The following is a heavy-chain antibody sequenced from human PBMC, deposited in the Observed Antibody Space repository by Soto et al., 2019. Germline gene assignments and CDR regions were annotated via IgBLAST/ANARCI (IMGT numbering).Heavy chain of an antibody. V-gene: IGHV4-39*01. CDR2: IYYTGTS. CDR3: RRYYG. J-gene: IGHJ6*01. Sequence: SETLCLTYSVSGGYIGDRGYYWNLNRQPPGKGLEWVATIYYTGTSYYRASLKTRLSMSVDTSRNQFSLKLSSVTAADTAVYFCRRYYG. CDR1: GGYIGDRGYY.